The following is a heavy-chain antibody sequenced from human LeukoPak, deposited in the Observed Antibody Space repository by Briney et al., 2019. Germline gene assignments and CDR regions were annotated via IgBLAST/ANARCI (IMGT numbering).Heavy chain of an antibody. D-gene: IGHD1-26*01. CDR2: IRYDGTNE. Sequence: GGSLRLSCAASGFTFSSYWMHWVRQAPGKGLQWVAFIRYDGTNEYYADSVKGRFTISRDNSKNTLSLQMNSLRAEDTAVYYCSKDPSIVEPTPSGRGGQGTLVTVSS. CDR1: GFTFSSYW. CDR3: SKDPSIVEPTPSGR. V-gene: IGHV3-30*02. J-gene: IGHJ4*02.